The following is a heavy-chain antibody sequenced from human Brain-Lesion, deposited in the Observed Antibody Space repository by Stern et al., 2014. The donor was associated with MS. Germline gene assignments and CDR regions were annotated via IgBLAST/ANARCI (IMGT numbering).Heavy chain of an antibody. CDR3: ARLSSGWYAY. Sequence: QVQLQESGPGLVKPSETLSLTCTVSGDSMSSYYWNWIRQPPGTGLGLVGSIHYTGSPDYNPSLKSRVTISVDPSKNQFSLRLTSVTAADTAVYYCARLSSGWYAYWGQGTLVTVSS. J-gene: IGHJ4*02. CDR1: GDSMSSYY. CDR2: IHYTGSP. D-gene: IGHD6-19*01. V-gene: IGHV4-59*01.